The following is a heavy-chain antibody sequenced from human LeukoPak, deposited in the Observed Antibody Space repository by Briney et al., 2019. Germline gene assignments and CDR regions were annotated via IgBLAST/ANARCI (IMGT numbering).Heavy chain of an antibody. CDR3: AREGGPYRPLDY. J-gene: IGHJ4*02. V-gene: IGHV4-34*01. CDR2: VHLSGRT. CDR1: GGSISGYY. Sequence: SETLSLTCTVSGGSISGYYWSWIRQPPGEGLEWIGEVHLSGRTHYNPSLESRVTMSVDMSENHISLRLTSVTAADTAVYYCAREGGPYRPLDYSGQGTLVTVSS.